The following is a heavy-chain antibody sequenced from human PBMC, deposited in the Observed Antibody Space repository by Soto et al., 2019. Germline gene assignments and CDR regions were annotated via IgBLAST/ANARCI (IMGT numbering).Heavy chain of an antibody. Sequence: QVQLQESGPKLVKPSQTLSLTCSVSGGSISTVGHYWTWIRQPPGKGLEWIGSIYHTGSTYYSKSLRSRLTMSVDTSKSQFSLRLSSVTAADTAVYYCARATGTLRSRNCDYWGQGSLLTVSS. CDR1: GGSISTVGHY. V-gene: IGHV4-31*03. CDR2: IYHTGST. J-gene: IGHJ4*02. D-gene: IGHD1-1*01. CDR3: ARATGTLRSRNCDY.